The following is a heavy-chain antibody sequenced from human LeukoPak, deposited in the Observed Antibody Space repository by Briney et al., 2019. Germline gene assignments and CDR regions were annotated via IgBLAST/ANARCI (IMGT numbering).Heavy chain of an antibody. D-gene: IGHD3-3*01. CDR2: ISHRGRS. CDR1: GGSVSGYY. J-gene: IGHJ4*02. Sequence: SETLSLTCAVYGGSVSGYYWSWIRQPPEKGLEWIGEISHRGRSHYTPSLQSRVTMSVDTSKNQFALNLNSVTAADTAVYYCARVPLRFLEPFDYWGQGILVTVSS. V-gene: IGHV4-34*01. CDR3: ARVPLRFLEPFDY.